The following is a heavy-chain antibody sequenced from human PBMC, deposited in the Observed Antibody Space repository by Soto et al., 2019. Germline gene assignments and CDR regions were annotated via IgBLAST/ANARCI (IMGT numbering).Heavy chain of an antibody. J-gene: IGHJ6*03. CDR1: GGTFSSYT. CDR2: IIPILGIA. CDR3: AGKLDCNNGVCYGSYYYYMDV. V-gene: IGHV1-69*02. D-gene: IGHD2-8*01. Sequence: GASVKVSCKASGGTFSSYTISWVRQAPGQGLEWMGRIIPILGIANYAQKFQGRVTITADKSTSTAYMELSSLRSEDTAVYYCAGKLDCNNGVCYGSYYYYMDVWGKGTTVTVSS.